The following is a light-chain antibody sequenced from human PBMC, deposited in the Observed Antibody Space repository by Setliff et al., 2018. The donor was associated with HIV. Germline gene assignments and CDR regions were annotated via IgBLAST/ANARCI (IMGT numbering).Light chain of an antibody. CDR3: CSYVTGSTYV. CDR2: DVT. J-gene: IGLJ1*01. CDR1: SSDVGGYNY. V-gene: IGLV2-23*02. Sequence: QSALTQPASVSGSPGQSITISCTGTSSDVGGYNYVSWYQHYPGKAPKLMIYDVTKRPSGVSDRFSGSNSGNAASLTISGLQAEDEADYFCCSYVTGSTYVFGTGTKVTV.